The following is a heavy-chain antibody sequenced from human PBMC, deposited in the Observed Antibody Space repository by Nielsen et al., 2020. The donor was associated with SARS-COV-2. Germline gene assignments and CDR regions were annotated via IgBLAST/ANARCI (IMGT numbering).Heavy chain of an antibody. J-gene: IGHJ6*03. CDR2: ISYDGSNK. D-gene: IGHD4-11*01. CDR1: GFTFSSYA. CDR3: GTVTTSQDYYYYMDV. V-gene: IGHV3-30-3*01. Sequence: GESLKISCAASGFTFSSYAMHWVRQAPGKGLEWVAVISYDGSNKYYADSVKGRFTISRDNSKNTLYLQMNSLRSEDTAVYYCGTVTTSQDYYYYMDVWGKGTTVTVSS.